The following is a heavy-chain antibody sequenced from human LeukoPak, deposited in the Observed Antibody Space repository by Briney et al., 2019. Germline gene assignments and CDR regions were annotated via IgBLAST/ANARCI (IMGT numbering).Heavy chain of an antibody. J-gene: IGHJ6*02. V-gene: IGHV4-59*08. CDR1: GGSISSHY. Sequence: SETLSLTCTVSGGSISSHYWSWIRQPPGKGLEWIAYIYYTGTRNYNPSLKSRVTISVDTSKNQISLRLSSVTAADTAVYYCARGRGNYYYGMDVWGQGTTVTVSS. CDR2: IYYTGTR. CDR3: ARGRGNYYYGMDV. D-gene: IGHD6-25*01.